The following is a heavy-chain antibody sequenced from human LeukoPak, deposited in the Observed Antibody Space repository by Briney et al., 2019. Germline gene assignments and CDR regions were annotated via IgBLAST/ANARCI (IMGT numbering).Heavy chain of an antibody. D-gene: IGHD6-13*01. V-gene: IGHV1-8*01. CDR3: ARDQFLKWYSSSWHNWFDP. CDR2: MNPNSGNT. CDR1: GYTFTSYD. J-gene: IGHJ5*02. Sequence: ASVKVSCKASGYTFTSYDINWVRQATGQGLEWMGWMNPNSGNTGYAQKFQGRVTMTRNTSISTAYMELSSLRSEDTAVYYCARDQFLKWYSSSWHNWFDPWGQGTLVTVSS.